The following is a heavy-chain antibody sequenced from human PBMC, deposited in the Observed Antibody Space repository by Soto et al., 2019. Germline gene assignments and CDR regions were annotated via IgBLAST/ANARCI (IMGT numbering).Heavy chain of an antibody. Sequence: QVQLVQSGAEVKKPGSSVKVSCKASGGTFSSYAISWVRQAPGQGLEWMGGIIPIFGTANYAQKFQGRVTITADESTSTAYMELSSLRSEDTAVDYCASGWEGTREGSYDFDYWGQGTLVTVSS. V-gene: IGHV1-69*01. CDR2: IIPIFGTA. D-gene: IGHD1-1*01. CDR1: GGTFSSYA. CDR3: ASGWEGTREGSYDFDY. J-gene: IGHJ4*02.